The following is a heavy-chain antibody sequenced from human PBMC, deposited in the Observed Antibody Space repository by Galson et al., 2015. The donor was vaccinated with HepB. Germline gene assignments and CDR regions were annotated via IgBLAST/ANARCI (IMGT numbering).Heavy chain of an antibody. CDR2: FDPEDGET. J-gene: IGHJ5*02. V-gene: IGHV1-24*01. CDR1: GYTLTELS. CDR3: ATNRYSGSYQYNWFDP. D-gene: IGHD1-26*01. Sequence: LVKVSCKVSGYTLTELSMHWVRQAPGKGLEWMGGFDPEDGETIYAQKFQGRVTMTEDTSTDTAYMELSSLRSEDTAVYYCATNRYSGSYQYNWFDPWGQGTLVTVSS.